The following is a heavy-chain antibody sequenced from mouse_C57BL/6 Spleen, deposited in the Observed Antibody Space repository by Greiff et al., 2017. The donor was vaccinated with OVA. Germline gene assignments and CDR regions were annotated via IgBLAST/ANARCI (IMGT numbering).Heavy chain of an antibody. CDR3: ARDDYGSSYGYFDD. CDR1: GFTFSSYA. J-gene: IGHJ2*01. Sequence: EVKLVESGGGLVKPGGSLKLSCAASGFTFSSYAMSWVRQTPEKRLEWVATISAGGSYTYYPDNVKGRFTISRDNAKNNLYLQMSHLKSEDTAMYYCARDDYGSSYGYFDDWGQGTTLTVSS. D-gene: IGHD1-1*01. V-gene: IGHV5-4*01. CDR2: ISAGGSYT.